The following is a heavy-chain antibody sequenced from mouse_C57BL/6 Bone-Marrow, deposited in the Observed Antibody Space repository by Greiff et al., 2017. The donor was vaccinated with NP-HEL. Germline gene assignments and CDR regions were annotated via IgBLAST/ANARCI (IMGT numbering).Heavy chain of an antibody. CDR1: GFTFSDYY. J-gene: IGHJ3*01. V-gene: IGHV5-12*01. D-gene: IGHD2-5*01. CDR2: ISNGGGST. Sequence: EVMLVESGGGLVQPGGSLKLSCAASGFTFSDYYMYWVRQTPEKRLEWVAYISNGGGSTYYPDTVKGRFTFSRDNAKNTLYLQVTRLKSEDTAMYYCARPAYYSNYLAWFAYWGQGTLVTVSA. CDR3: ARPAYYSNYLAWFAY.